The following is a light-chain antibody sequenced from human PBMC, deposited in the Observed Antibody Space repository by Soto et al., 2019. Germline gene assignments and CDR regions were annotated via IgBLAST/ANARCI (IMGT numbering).Light chain of an antibody. V-gene: IGKV3D-20*02. CDR1: QSVSTY. CDR3: QQRSSWPLT. Sequence: EIVLTQSPGTLSLSPGERATLSCRASQSVSTYLAWYQQQPGQAPRLLIYGASSRATGIPDRFSGSGSGTDFTLTISRLEPEDSAVYYCQQRSSWPLTFGGGTKVDIK. J-gene: IGKJ4*01. CDR2: GAS.